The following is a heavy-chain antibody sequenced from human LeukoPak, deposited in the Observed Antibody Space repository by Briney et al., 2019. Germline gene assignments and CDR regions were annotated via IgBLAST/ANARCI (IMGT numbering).Heavy chain of an antibody. J-gene: IGHJ4*02. CDR3: AKHLAAAGVFDY. CDR1: GGSLSGSY. D-gene: IGHD6-13*01. V-gene: IGHV3-23*01. CDR2: ISGSGGST. Sequence: LSLTCAVYGGSLSGSYWSWIRQAPGKGLEWVSAISGSGGSTYYADSVKGRFTISRDNSKNTLYLQMNSLRAEDTAVYYCAKHLAAAGVFDYWGQGTLVTVSS.